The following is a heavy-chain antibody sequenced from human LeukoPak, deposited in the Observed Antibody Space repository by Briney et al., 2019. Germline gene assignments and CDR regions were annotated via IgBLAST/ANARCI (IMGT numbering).Heavy chain of an antibody. V-gene: IGHV1-18*01. CDR3: ARESSYYVSGSYTGIDY. D-gene: IGHD3-10*01. J-gene: IGHJ4*02. Sequence: ASVKVSCKASGYTFTSYGISWVRQAPGQGLEWMGWISAYNGNTNYAQKLQGRVTMTTDTSASTAYMELRSLRSDDTAVYYCARESSYYVSGSYTGIDYWGQGTLVTVSS. CDR1: GYTFTSYG. CDR2: ISAYNGNT.